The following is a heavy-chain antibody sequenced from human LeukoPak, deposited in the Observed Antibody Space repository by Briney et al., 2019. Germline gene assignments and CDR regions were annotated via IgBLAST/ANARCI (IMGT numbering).Heavy chain of an antibody. D-gene: IGHD5-12*01. CDR1: GGSISSSSYY. J-gene: IGHJ4*02. Sequence: SETLSLTCTVSGGSISSSSYYWGWLRQPPGKGLEWIGSIYQSGSTYYNPSLKSRVTISVDTSKNQFSLKLSSVTAADTAVYYCARDSWGYTYGSVATIMGVGSFDYWGQGTLVTVSS. CDR2: IYQSGST. V-gene: IGHV4-39*07. CDR3: ARDSWGYTYGSVATIMGVGSFDY.